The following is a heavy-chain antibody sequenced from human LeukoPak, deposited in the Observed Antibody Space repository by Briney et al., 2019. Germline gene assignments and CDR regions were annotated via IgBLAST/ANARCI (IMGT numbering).Heavy chain of an antibody. J-gene: IGHJ4*02. CDR3: ANPGIRHY. D-gene: IGHD6-13*01. CDR1: GFTFSSYE. Sequence: GGSLRLSCAASGFTFSSYEMNWVRQAPGKGLEGVSYISSSGSTIYYADSVKDRFTISRDNAKNPLYLQMNSLRAEDTAVYYCANPGIRHYWGQGTLVTVSS. CDR2: ISSSGSTI. V-gene: IGHV3-48*03.